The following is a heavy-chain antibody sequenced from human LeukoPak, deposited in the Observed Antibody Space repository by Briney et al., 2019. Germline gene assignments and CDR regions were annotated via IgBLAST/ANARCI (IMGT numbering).Heavy chain of an antibody. J-gene: IGHJ3*02. CDR2: IYYSGST. Sequence: SETLSLTCTVSGGSISSYYWSWIRQPPGKGLEWIGYIYYSGSTNYNPSLKSRVTISVDTSKNQSSLKLSSVTAADTAVYYCAGDSRADAFDIWGQGTMVTVSS. CDR3: AGDSRADAFDI. V-gene: IGHV4-59*01. CDR1: GGSISSYY.